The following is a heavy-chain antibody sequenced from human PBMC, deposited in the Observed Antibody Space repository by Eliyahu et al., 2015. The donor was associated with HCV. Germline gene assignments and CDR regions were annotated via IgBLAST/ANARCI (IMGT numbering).Heavy chain of an antibody. CDR1: GYSLSSGYY. CDR3: ARIEWELIVDY. D-gene: IGHD1-26*01. V-gene: IGHV4-38-2*01. J-gene: IGHJ4*02. Sequence: QVQLQESGPGLVKPSETLSLTCAVSGYSLSSGYYWGWIRQPPGKGLEWIGSIYHSGSTYYNPSLKSRVTISVDTSKNQFSLKLSSVTAADTAVYYCARIEWELIVDYWGQGTLVTVSS. CDR2: IYHSGST.